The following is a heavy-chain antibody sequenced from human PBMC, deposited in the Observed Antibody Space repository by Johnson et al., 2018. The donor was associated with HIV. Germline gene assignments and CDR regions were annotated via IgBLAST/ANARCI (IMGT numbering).Heavy chain of an antibody. V-gene: IGHV3-9*01. D-gene: IGHD1-26*01. CDR1: GFTFDDYA. J-gene: IGHJ3*02. Sequence: VQLVESGGGLVQPGGSLRLSCAASGFTFDDYAMHWVRQAPGKGLEWVSGISWNSGSIGYADSVKGRFTISRDNAKNSLYLQMNSLRAEDTALYYCAKGGSYSGSYYSFDIWGQGTMVTVSS. CDR3: AKGGSYSGSYYSFDI. CDR2: ISWNSGSI.